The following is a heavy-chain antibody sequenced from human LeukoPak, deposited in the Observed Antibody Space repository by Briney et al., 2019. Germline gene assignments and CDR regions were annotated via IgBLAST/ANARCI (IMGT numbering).Heavy chain of an antibody. CDR1: GFTVSSYA. D-gene: IGHD5-12*01. CDR3: AKKVIEWLRFGSYFDY. J-gene: IGHJ4*02. V-gene: IGHV3-23*01. CDR2: ISGSGGST. Sequence: GGSLRLSCAASGFTVSSYAMSWVRQAPGKGLEWVSAISGSGGSTYYADSVKGRFTISRDNSKNTLYLQMNSLRAEDTAVYYCAKKVIEWLRFGSYFDYWGQGTLVTVSS.